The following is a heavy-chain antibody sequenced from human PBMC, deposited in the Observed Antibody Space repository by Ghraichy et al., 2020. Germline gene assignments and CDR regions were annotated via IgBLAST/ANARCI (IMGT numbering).Heavy chain of an antibody. CDR1: GFTFTSSA. Sequence: GGSLRLSCAASGFTFTSSAMNWVRQAPGKGLQWVANVKFNGGATSYADSVRGRFTVSRDNSRDTLYLQMNSLRAEDTAIYYCATGPRRATVFSRALTTQYFEHWGQGAQVTVSS. CDR3: ATGPRRATVFSRALTTQYFEH. D-gene: IGHD4-17*01. CDR2: VKFNGGAT. V-gene: IGHV3-23*01. J-gene: IGHJ4*02.